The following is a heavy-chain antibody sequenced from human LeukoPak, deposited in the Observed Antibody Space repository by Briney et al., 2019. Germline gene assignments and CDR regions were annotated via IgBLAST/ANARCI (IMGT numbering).Heavy chain of an antibody. CDR3: ARHGNWNLFDY. V-gene: IGHV4-59*08. CDR1: GGSISIYY. D-gene: IGHD1-20*01. Sequence: SETLSPTCTVSGGSISIYYWSWIRHPPGNGLEWIGYISYSGSTNYNPSLKSRVTMSVDTSKNQFSLKLRSVTAADTAVYYCARHGNWNLFDYWGQGTLVTVSS. CDR2: ISYSGST. J-gene: IGHJ4*02.